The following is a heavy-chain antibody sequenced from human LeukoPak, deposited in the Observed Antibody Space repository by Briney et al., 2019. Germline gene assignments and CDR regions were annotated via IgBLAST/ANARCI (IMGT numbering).Heavy chain of an antibody. CDR2: ISGSGGST. Sequence: GGSLRHSSATSGFTPCSFAMSCVRPAPRKGLEWGSAISGSGGSTYYADSVKGRFTISRDNSKNTLYLQMNSLRAEDTAVYYCAKLGSGGSGWDLDYWGQGTLVTVSS. CDR3: AKLGSGGSGWDLDY. J-gene: IGHJ4*02. CDR1: GFTPCSFA. V-gene: IGHV3-23*01. D-gene: IGHD6-19*01.